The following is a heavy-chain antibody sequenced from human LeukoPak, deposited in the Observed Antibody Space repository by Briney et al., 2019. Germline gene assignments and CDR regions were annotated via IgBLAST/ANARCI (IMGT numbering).Heavy chain of an antibody. CDR2: ISGSGGST. CDR1: GFTVSTNY. V-gene: IGHV3-23*01. D-gene: IGHD6-6*01. CDR3: AKGTYSSSPRDY. J-gene: IGHJ4*02. Sequence: GGSLRLSCAASGFTVSTNYMNWVRQAPGKGLEWVSAISGSGGSTYYAGSVKGRFTISRDNSKNTLFLQMNSLRAEDTAVYYCAKGTYSSSPRDYWGQGTLVTVSS.